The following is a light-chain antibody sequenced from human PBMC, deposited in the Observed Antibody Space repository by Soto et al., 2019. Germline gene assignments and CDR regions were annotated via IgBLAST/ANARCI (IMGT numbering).Light chain of an antibody. V-gene: IGLV2-14*01. Sequence: QSVPTQPASVSGSPGQSITISCTGTSSDVGAYKYVSWYQQQAGKSPRLMIYEVNNRPSGVSNRFSGSQSGNTASLTISGLQAEDEADYYCTSYTSSTTLYVFGSGTKVTVL. CDR2: EVN. J-gene: IGLJ1*01. CDR1: SSDVGAYKY. CDR3: TSYTSSTTLYV.